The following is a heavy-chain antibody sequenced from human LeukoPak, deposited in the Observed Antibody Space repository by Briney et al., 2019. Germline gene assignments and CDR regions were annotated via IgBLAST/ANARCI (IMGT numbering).Heavy chain of an antibody. J-gene: IGHJ4*02. CDR1: EYTLTELS. V-gene: IGHV1-24*01. CDR3: ARVYPRRSSGWSNGADY. CDR2: FDPEDGET. Sequence: GASVKVSCKVPEYTLTELSIHWVRQAPGKGLEWMGGFDPEDGETIYAQKLQGRVTMTTDTSTSTAYMELRSLRSDDTAVYYCARVYPRRSSGWSNGADYWGQGTLVTVSS. D-gene: IGHD6-19*01.